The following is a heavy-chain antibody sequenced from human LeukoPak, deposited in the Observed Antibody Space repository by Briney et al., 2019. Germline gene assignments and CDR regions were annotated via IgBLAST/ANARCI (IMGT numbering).Heavy chain of an antibody. CDR2: IYYSGST. V-gene: IGHV4-31*03. CDR1: GGSISSGGYY. D-gene: IGHD4-17*01. J-gene: IGHJ4*02. Sequence: SETLSLTCTVSGGSISSGGYYWSWIRQHPGKGLEWIGYIYYSGSTYYNPSLQSRVTISVDTSKNQFSLKLSSVTAADTAVYYCARVDGDYPRFDYWGQGTLVTVSS. CDR3: ARVDGDYPRFDY.